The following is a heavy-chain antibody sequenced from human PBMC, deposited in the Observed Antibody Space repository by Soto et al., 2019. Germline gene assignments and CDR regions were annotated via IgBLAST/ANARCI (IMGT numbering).Heavy chain of an antibody. Sequence: ASVKVSCKASGGTFTSYAMHWVRQAPGQRLEWMGWISAYNGNTNYAQKLQGRVTMTTDTSTSTAYMELRSLRSDDTAVYYCARAPNYYGSGSYPYYYGMDVWGQGTTVTVSS. D-gene: IGHD3-10*01. CDR3: ARAPNYYGSGSYPYYYGMDV. CDR1: GGTFTSYA. J-gene: IGHJ6*02. CDR2: ISAYNGNT. V-gene: IGHV1-18*01.